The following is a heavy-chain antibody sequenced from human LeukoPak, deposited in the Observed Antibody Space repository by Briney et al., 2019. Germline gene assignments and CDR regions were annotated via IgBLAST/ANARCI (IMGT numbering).Heavy chain of an antibody. CDR2: IYSGGST. CDR3: ARVYGSGSFNFDY. D-gene: IGHD3-10*01. CDR1: GFTVSSNY. Sequence: GGSLRLSCAASGFTVSSNYMSWVRQAPGKGLEWASIIYSGGSTYYADSVKGRFTISRDNSKNTLYLQMNSLRAEDTAVYYCARVYGSGSFNFDYWGQGTLVTVSS. J-gene: IGHJ4*02. V-gene: IGHV3-53*01.